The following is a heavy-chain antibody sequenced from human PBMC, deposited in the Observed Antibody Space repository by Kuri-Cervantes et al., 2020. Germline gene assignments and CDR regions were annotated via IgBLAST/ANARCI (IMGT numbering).Heavy chain of an antibody. CDR1: GFTFDDYT. V-gene: IGHV3-43*01. CDR2: ISWDGGST. J-gene: IGHJ4*02. D-gene: IGHD3-9*01. Sequence: GSLRLSCAASGFTFDDYTMHWVRQAPGKGLEWVSLISWDGGSTYYADSVKGRFTISRDDAKNLLYLQMNSLRAEDTAVYYCVRAIDYWGQGTLVTVSS. CDR3: VRAIDY.